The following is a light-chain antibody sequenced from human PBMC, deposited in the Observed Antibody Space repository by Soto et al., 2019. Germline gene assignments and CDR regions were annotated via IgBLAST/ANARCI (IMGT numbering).Light chain of an antibody. Sequence: DIQMTQSPSFVSASVGDRVTITCRKSQGISSWLAWYQHKPGIAPKLLIHAASSLESGVPSRFSGSGSGTDFTLTISSLQPEDFATYYCQQTSSCPLTFGGGTKVEIK. V-gene: IGKV1-12*01. CDR2: AAS. CDR3: QQTSSCPLT. J-gene: IGKJ4*01. CDR1: QGISSW.